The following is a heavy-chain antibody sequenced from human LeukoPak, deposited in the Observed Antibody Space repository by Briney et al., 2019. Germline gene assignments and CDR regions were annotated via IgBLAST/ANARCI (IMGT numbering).Heavy chain of an antibody. D-gene: IGHD1-1*01. J-gene: IGHJ4*02. CDR3: VMSWIRQERDS. CDR2: INPDGSGK. V-gene: IGHV3-7*01. CDR1: GFSFRDYW. Sequence: GSLRLSCIASGFSFRDYWMSWVRQSPGKGLEWVADINPDGSGKTYVDSVKGRFTISRGNAKQSLYLQMDTLTAEDTAVYYCVMSWIRQERDSWGQGTLVTVSS.